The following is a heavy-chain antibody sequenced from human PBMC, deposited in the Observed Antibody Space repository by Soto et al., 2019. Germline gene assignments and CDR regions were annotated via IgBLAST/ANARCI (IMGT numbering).Heavy chain of an antibody. CDR3: ATGRFMITFGGVIAHY. D-gene: IGHD3-16*02. J-gene: IGHJ4*02. Sequence: ASVKVSCKASGYTFTSYGISWVRQAPGQGLEWMGWISAYNGNTNYAQKLQGRVTMTTDTSTSTAYMELRSLRSDDTAVYYCATGRFMITFGGVIAHYWGQGTLVTVSS. CDR1: GYTFTSYG. CDR2: ISAYNGNT. V-gene: IGHV1-18*01.